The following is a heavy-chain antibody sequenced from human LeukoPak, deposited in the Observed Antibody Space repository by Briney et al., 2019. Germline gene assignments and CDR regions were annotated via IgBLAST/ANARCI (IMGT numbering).Heavy chain of an antibody. CDR2: INPNSGGT. Sequence: GASVTVSCKASGYTFTVYYMHWVRQAPGQGLEWMGWINPNSGGTNYAQKFQGRVTMTRDTSISTAYMELSRLRSDDTAVYYCAREVGLKVTGTTGFDYWGQGTLVTVSS. CDR3: AREVGLKVTGTTGFDY. V-gene: IGHV1-2*02. CDR1: GYTFTVYY. D-gene: IGHD1-20*01. J-gene: IGHJ4*02.